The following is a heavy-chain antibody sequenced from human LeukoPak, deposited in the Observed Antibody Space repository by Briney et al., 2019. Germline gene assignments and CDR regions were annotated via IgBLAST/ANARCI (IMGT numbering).Heavy chain of an antibody. Sequence: SETLSLTCTVSGGSISSSSYYWGWIRQPPGKGLEWIGSIYYSRSTYYNPSLKSRVTISVDTSKNQFSLKLSSVTAADTAVYYCARDRDSWVNFVYWGQRTLVTVSS. D-gene: IGHD5-24*01. CDR3: ARDRDSWVNFVY. CDR2: IYYSRST. CDR1: GGSISSSSYY. V-gene: IGHV4-39*07. J-gene: IGHJ4*02.